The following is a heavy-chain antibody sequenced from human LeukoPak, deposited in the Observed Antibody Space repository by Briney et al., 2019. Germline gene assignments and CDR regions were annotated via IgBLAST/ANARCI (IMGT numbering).Heavy chain of an antibody. J-gene: IGHJ6*02. CDR3: ARGPVGMATIRNYYYGMDV. CDR2: ISYDGSNK. Sequence: GGSLRLSCAASGFTFSSYAMHWVRQAPGKGLEWVAVISYDGSNKYYADSVKGRFTISRDNSKNTLYLQMNSLRAEDTAVYYCARGPVGMATIRNYYYGMDVWGQGTTVTVSS. D-gene: IGHD5-24*01. V-gene: IGHV3-30-3*01. CDR1: GFTFSSYA.